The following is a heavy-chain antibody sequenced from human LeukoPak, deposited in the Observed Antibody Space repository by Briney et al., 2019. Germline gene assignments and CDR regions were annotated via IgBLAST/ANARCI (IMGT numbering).Heavy chain of an antibody. J-gene: IGHJ4*02. D-gene: IGHD1-26*01. Sequence: GGSLRLSCAVSGFTFSSYGMHWVRQAPGKGLEWAAVISYDGSNKYYADSVKGRFTISRDNSKNTLYLQMNSLRAEDTAVYYCSKARIVGPPTPLRFWGQGTLVTVSS. CDR3: SKARIVGPPTPLRF. V-gene: IGHV3-30*18. CDR1: GFTFSSYG. CDR2: ISYDGSNK.